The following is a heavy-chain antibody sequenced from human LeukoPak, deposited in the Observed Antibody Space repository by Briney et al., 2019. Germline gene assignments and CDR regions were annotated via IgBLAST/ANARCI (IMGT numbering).Heavy chain of an antibody. CDR2: ISSSSSYI. V-gene: IGHV3-21*01. CDR3: ASYHLDYYGSGSYYNGPPDI. J-gene: IGHJ3*02. Sequence: GGSLRLSCAASGFTFSSYSMNWVRQAPGKGLEWVSSISSSSSYIYYADSVKGRFTISRDNAKNSLYLQMNSLRAEDTAVYYCASYHLDYYGSGSYYNGPPDIWGQGTMVTVSS. CDR1: GFTFSSYS. D-gene: IGHD3-10*01.